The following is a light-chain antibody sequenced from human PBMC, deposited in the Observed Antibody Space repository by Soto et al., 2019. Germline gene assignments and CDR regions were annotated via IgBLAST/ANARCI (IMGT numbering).Light chain of an antibody. CDR2: TAS. CDR1: QDISSW. J-gene: IGKJ5*01. CDR3: QQSYRTPT. V-gene: IGKV1-12*01. Sequence: DIQMTQSPSYVSASVGDRVTITCRASQDISSWLAWYQQKPGKAPKLLIYTASTLQSGVPSRFSGSGSGTDYTLTISSLQPEDFATYYCQQSYRTPTFGQGTRLEIK.